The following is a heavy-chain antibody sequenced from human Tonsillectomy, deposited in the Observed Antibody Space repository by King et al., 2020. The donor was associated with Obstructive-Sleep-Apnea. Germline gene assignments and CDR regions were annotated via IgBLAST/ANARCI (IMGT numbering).Heavy chain of an antibody. CDR3: ATLYYFDSSDYLASFDY. CDR1: GYNFPTYS. D-gene: IGHD3-22*01. Sequence: QLVQSGSELKKPGASVTISCRTSGYNFPTYSMNWVRQAPGQGLEWMGYINTNTGNPTYAQAFTGRFVFSLDSPVSTAYLQISSLKPEDTAVYYCATLYYFDSSDYLASFDYWGQGTLVTVSS. V-gene: IGHV7-4-1*02. J-gene: IGHJ4*02. CDR2: INTNTGNP.